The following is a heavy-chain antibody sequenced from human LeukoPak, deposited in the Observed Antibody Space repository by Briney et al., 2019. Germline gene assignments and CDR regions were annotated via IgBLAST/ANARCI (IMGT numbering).Heavy chain of an antibody. CDR3: ARDRSDYVLEGFWDY. D-gene: IGHD4-17*01. Sequence: PGGSLRLSCAASGFTFSDYYMSWIRQAPGKGLEWVSYISSSGSTIYYADSVKGRFTISRDNAKNSLYLQMNSLRAEDTAVYYCARDRSDYVLEGFWDYWGQGTLVIVSS. CDR1: GFTFSDYY. J-gene: IGHJ4*02. CDR2: ISSSGSTI. V-gene: IGHV3-11*01.